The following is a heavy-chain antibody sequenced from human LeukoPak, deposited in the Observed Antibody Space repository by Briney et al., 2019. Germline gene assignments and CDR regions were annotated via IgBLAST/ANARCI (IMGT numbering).Heavy chain of an antibody. CDR2: IYSGGST. D-gene: IGHD2-21*02. J-gene: IGHJ4*02. CDR1: GFTVSSNY. CDR3: ARDPCGGDCYIDY. Sequence: GGSLRLSCAASGFTVSSNYMSWVRQAPGKGLEWVSVIYSGGSTYYADSVKGRFTISRDNSKNTLYLQMSSLRAEDTAVYYCARDPCGGDCYIDYWGQGTLVTVSS. V-gene: IGHV3-53*01.